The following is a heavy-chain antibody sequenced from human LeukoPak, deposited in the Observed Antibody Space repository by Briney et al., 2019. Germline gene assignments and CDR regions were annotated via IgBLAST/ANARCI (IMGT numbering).Heavy chain of an antibody. CDR1: GFSFNTFA. Sequence: SGGSLRLSCAVSGFSFNTFAMHWVRQAPGKGLEWVAVIWHDGSNKYHAESVKGRFTISRDNSQNTLYLQMNSLRAEDTAVYYCAKGFTWGQGTLVTVSS. V-gene: IGHV3-33*06. J-gene: IGHJ5*02. CDR3: AKGFT. CDR2: IWHDGSNK.